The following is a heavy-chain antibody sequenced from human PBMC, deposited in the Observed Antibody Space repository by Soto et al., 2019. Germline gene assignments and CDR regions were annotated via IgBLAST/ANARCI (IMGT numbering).Heavy chain of an antibody. CDR3: ARTTVTYDY. CDR2: ISSSSSTI. CDR1: GFTFSTYS. Sequence: EVQLVESGGGLVQPGGALRLSCAASGFTFSTYSMNWVRQAPGQGLEWVSYISSSSSTIYYADSVKGRFTISRDNAKNSLYLQMNSLRAEDTAVHYCARTTVTYDYWGQGTLVTVSS. J-gene: IGHJ4*02. V-gene: IGHV3-48*01. D-gene: IGHD4-4*01.